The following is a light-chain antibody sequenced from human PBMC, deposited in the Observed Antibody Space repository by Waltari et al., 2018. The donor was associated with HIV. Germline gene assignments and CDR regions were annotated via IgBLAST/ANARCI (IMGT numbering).Light chain of an antibody. J-gene: IGKJ1*01. CDR3: QQANSFPRT. CDR2: SAS. V-gene: IGKV1-12*01. Sequence: DIQLTQSPSSVSASVGDRVTITCRAIQNILNWLAWYQQKPGRAPKLLIYSASDLKYGVPSRFSGSGSGTDFSLTISSLQPEDFATYYCQQANSFPRTFGQGTTVEI. CDR1: QNILNW.